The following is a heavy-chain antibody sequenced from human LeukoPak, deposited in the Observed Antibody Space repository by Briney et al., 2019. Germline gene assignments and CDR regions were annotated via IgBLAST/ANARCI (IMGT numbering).Heavy chain of an antibody. CDR3: AKGSSIAARHFDY. CDR1: GFTFSSYA. V-gene: IGHV3-23*01. CDR2: ISGSVGST. D-gene: IGHD6-6*01. Sequence: GGSLRLSCAASGFTFSSYAMSWVRPAPGKGLAWVSAISGSVGSTYYADSVKGRFTISRDDSKNTLYLQMNSLRAEDTAVYYCAKGSSIAARHFDYWGQGNLVTVSS. J-gene: IGHJ4*02.